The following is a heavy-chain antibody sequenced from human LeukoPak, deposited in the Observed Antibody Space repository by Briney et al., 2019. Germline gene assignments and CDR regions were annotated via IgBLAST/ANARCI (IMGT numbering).Heavy chain of an antibody. CDR1: GGSISSYY. Sequence: PSETLSLTCTVSGGSISSYYWSWIRQPAGKGLEWIGRIYTSGSTNYNPSLKSRVTMSVDTSKNQFSLKLSSVTAADTAVYYCARVSCSSTSCYAYDYWSQGTLVTVSS. V-gene: IGHV4-4*07. D-gene: IGHD2-2*01. CDR3: ARVSCSSTSCYAYDY. J-gene: IGHJ4*02. CDR2: IYTSGST.